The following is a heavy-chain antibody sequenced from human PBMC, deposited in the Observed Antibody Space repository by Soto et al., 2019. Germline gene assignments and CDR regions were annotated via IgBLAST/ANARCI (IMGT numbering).Heavy chain of an antibody. CDR3: AKDGSVDTSMLLDS. J-gene: IGHJ5*01. Sequence: GGSLRLSCAASGFTFSTYAMSWVRHTPGKGLEWVSAFSGGHGSAYYADSVKGRFTISRDNSKNTLYLQMNSLRAEDTAVYYCAKDGSVDTSMLLDSWGQGTLVTVSS. D-gene: IGHD5-18*01. CDR2: FSGGHGSA. CDR1: GFTFSTYA. V-gene: IGHV3-23*01.